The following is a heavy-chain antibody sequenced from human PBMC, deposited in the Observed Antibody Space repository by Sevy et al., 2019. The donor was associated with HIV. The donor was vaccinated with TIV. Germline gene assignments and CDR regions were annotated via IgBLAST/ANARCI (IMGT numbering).Heavy chain of an antibody. CDR3: AKGSKATDSAFDL. J-gene: IGHJ3*01. Sequence: GGSLRLSCAASGFTFSSYAMSWVRQAPGKGLEWVSAISGSGGSTYYADSVKGRFTISRDNSKNTLYLQMNTLRTEDTAVFYCAKGSKATDSAFDLWGQGTMVTVSS. CDR1: GFTFSSYA. D-gene: IGHD1-26*01. CDR2: ISGSGGST. V-gene: IGHV3-23*01.